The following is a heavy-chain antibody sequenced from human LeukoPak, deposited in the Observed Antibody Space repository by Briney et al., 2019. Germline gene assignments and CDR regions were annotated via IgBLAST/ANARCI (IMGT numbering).Heavy chain of an antibody. CDR3: AKGSGGTGTTVDY. V-gene: IGHV3-53*01. CDR1: GFTVSSNH. Sequence: PGGSLRLSCAASGFTVSSNHMSWVRQAPGKGLEWVSVIYSGGGTYYADSVKGRFTISRDSSKNTVSLQMNSLRAEDTAVYYCAKGSGGTGTTVDYWGQGTPVTVSS. J-gene: IGHJ4*02. D-gene: IGHD1-7*01. CDR2: IYSGGGT.